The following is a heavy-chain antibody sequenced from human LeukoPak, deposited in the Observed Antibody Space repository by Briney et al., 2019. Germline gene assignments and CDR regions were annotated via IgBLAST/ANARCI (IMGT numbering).Heavy chain of an antibody. CDR2: ISAYNGNT. CDR3: ARGSSGYYSDPFDY. CDR1: GYTFTVYY. D-gene: IGHD3-22*01. J-gene: IGHJ4*02. Sequence: GASVKVSCKASGYTFTVYYMHWVRQAPGQGLEWMGWISAYNGNTNYAQKLQGRVTMTTDTSTSTAYMELRSLRSDDTAVYYCARGSSGYYSDPFDYWGQGTLVTVSS. V-gene: IGHV1-18*04.